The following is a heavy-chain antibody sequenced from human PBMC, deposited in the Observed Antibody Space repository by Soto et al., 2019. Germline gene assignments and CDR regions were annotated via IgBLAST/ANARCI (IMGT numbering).Heavy chain of an antibody. J-gene: IGHJ4*02. V-gene: IGHV3-21*01. CDR1: GFTFSSYN. Sequence: GSLRLSCTASGFTFSSYNMNWVRQAPGRGLERISFINTGGTKLYYADSVQGRFTISRDNAKNSLYLQMNSLRAEDTAVYYCASDWGYNNGYPFNYWGQGTLVTVSS. CDR3: ASDWGYNNGYPFNY. D-gene: IGHD5-18*01. CDR2: INTGGTKL.